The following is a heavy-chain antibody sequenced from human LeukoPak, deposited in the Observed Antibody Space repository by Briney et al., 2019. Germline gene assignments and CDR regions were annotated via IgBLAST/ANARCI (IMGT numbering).Heavy chain of an antibody. CDR3: AKSQSHFVVVVAAITPEY. Sequence: GGSLRLSCTGSGFTLSSHEMTWIRQAPGKGLEWVSSIDYSGDSPYYADSVKGRFTMSRDNSKNTLYLQMNGLRAEDTAVYYCAKSQSHFVVVVAAITPEYWGQGTLVTVSS. CDR2: IDYSGDSP. D-gene: IGHD2-15*01. J-gene: IGHJ4*02. V-gene: IGHV3-23*01. CDR1: GFTLSSHE.